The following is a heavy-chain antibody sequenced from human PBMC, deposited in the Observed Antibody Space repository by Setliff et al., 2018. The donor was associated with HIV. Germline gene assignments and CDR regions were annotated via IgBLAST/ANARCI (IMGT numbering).Heavy chain of an antibody. V-gene: IGHV3-33*01. J-gene: IGHJ4*02. D-gene: IGHD2-15*01. Sequence: GGSLRLSCAASEFTFSSYGMHWVRQAPGKGLEWVAVIWFDGSNNYYADSVKGRFTISRDNSKNTLYLQMNSLRAEDTAVYYCARSTRGGLVVYGSSRNAYYFDYWGQGTLVTVSS. CDR1: EFTFSSYG. CDR2: IWFDGSNN. CDR3: ARSTRGGLVVYGSSRNAYYFDY.